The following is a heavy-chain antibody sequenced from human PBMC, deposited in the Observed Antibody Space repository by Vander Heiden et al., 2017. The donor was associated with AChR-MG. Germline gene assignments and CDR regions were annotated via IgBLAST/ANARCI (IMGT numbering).Heavy chain of an antibody. CDR3: ARVGDVLTGYYPYYFDS. CDR2: IYYSGSS. CDR1: SGSIRSHF. J-gene: IGHJ4*02. V-gene: IGHV4-59*11. D-gene: IGHD3-9*01. Sequence: QVHLQESGPGLVKPSETLSLTCTVSSGSIRSHFWSWVRQPPGKGLEWIGHIYYSGSSAYNPSLKSRVTISVDTSKNQFSLKLSSVTAADTALYYCARVGDVLTGYYPYYFDSWGQGTRVTVSS.